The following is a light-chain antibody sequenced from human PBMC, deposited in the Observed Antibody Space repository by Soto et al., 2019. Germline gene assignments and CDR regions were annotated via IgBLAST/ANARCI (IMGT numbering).Light chain of an antibody. J-gene: IGKJ2*01. CDR3: VQGTHWPPYT. CDR2: KVS. Sequence: DVVMTQSPLSLPVTLGQPASISCRSSQSLVYSDGNTYLNWFQQGPGQSPRRLIYKVSNRDSGVPERFSASGSGTDFTLRISRVEAEDVGVYYCVQGTHWPPYTFGQGTKLEIK. V-gene: IGKV2-30*01. CDR1: QSLVYSDGNTY.